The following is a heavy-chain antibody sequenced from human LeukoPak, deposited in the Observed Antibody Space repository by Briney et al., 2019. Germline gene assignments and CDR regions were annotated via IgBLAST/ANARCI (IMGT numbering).Heavy chain of an antibody. CDR3: AREYPLYGSGTRSAFDI. CDR1: GFTFSRHW. J-gene: IGHJ3*02. CDR2: VNRDGSTT. V-gene: IGHV3-74*01. Sequence: PGGSLRLSCAASGFTFSRHWMHWVRQAPGKGLVWVSHVNRDGSTTTYADSVKGRFTISRDNAKNTLYLQMNSLRAEDTAVYYCAREYPLYGSGTRSAFDIWGQGTMVTVSS. D-gene: IGHD3-10*01.